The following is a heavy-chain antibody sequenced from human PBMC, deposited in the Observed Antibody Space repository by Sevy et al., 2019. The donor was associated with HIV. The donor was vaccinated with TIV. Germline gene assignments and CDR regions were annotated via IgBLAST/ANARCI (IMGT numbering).Heavy chain of an antibody. CDR3: ASSYCSGGSCYYGLDVGAFDI. Sequence: ASVKVSCKASGGTFSSYAISWVRQAPGQGLEWMGGIIPIFGKANYAQKFQGRVTITADKSTSTAYMELSSLRSEDTAVYYCASSYCSGGSCYYGLDVGAFDIWGQGTMVTVSS. CDR1: GGTFSSYA. D-gene: IGHD2-15*01. J-gene: IGHJ3*02. V-gene: IGHV1-69*06. CDR2: IIPIFGKA.